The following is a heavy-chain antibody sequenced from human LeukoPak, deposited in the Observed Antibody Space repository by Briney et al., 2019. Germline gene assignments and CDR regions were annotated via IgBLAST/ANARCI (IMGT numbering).Heavy chain of an antibody. CDR2: VNHGGET. D-gene: IGHD3-16*01. V-gene: IGHV4-34*01. CDR3: ARAAWNGGGGFDP. Sequence: AETLSLACAVYTASFSGYRRGWVRQSPGGGLGWLGEVNHGGETNYNPSLRSRVAISLDTSKNHFSLKLRSVTAADTAVYNCARAAWNGGGGFDPWGQGTLVTVSS. CDR1: TASFSGYR. J-gene: IGHJ5*02.